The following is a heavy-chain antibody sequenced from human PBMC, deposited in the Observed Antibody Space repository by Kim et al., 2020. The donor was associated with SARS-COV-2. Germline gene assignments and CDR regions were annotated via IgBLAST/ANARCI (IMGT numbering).Heavy chain of an antibody. V-gene: IGHV4-59*13. Sequence: SETLSLTCTVSGGSISTYYWSLVRQPPGKGLQWIGYIFHTGDTSYNPSLKSRVSISIDTSKNQFSLRLASVTAADTAVYYCARFRPGWCFDLWGRGALVAVSS. CDR3: ARFRPGWCFDL. CDR1: GGSISTYY. CDR2: IFHTGDT. J-gene: IGHJ2*01.